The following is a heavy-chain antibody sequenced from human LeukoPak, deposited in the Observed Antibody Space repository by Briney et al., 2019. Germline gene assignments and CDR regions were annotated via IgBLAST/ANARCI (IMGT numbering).Heavy chain of an antibody. D-gene: IGHD6-19*01. J-gene: IGHJ4*02. CDR3: AKDKDLGRGWYSYYFDY. CDR2: ISGSGSST. V-gene: IGHV3-23*01. CDR1: GFTFSSYA. Sequence: PGGSLRLSCAASGFTFSSYAMSCVRQAPGKGLEWVSAISGSGSSTYYADSVKGRFTISRDNSKNTLYLQMNSLRAEGTAVYYCAKDKDLGRGWYSYYFDYWGQGTLVTVSS.